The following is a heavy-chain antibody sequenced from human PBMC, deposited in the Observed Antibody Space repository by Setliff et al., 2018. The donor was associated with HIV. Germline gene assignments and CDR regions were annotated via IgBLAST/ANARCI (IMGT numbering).Heavy chain of an antibody. CDR1: GFTFSSYG. J-gene: IGHJ3*02. CDR2: IRYDGSNK. CDR3: ARYALAVPGYHNAFDI. Sequence: PGGSLRLSCAASGFTFSSYGLHWVRQAPGKGLEWVAFIRYDGSNKYYADSVKGRFTISRDNADNSLYLQMNSLRAEDTAVYYCARYALAVPGYHNAFDIWGQGTMVTVSS. D-gene: IGHD6-19*01. V-gene: IGHV3-30*02.